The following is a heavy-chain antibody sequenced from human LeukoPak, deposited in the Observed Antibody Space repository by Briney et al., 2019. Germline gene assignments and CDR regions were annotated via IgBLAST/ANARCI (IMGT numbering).Heavy chain of an antibody. CDR1: GFTFSSNS. CDR2: ISGSGDST. J-gene: IGHJ4*02. V-gene: IGHV3-23*01. D-gene: IGHD3-10*01. CDR3: TKWSGFGDD. Sequence: LPGGSLRLSCAASGFTFSSNSMTRVRQTPGKGLEWVSGISGSGDSTFYADSVKGRFTISRDNSRNTLYLQMSSLRPEDTAVYYCTKWSGFGDDWGQGTLVTVSS.